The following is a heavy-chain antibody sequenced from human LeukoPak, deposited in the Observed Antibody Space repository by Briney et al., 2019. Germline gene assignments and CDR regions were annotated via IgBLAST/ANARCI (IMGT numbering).Heavy chain of an antibody. Sequence: GGALRLSCAASGFTFSTYSMNWVRQAPGKGLEWVSSISSSNSYIYYADSMKGRLTISRDNAKNALYLQMNSLRAEDTAVYYCARGGLELDYWGQGTLVTVSS. CDR2: ISSSNSYI. CDR3: ARGGLELDY. J-gene: IGHJ4*02. V-gene: IGHV3-21*01. CDR1: GFTFSTYS. D-gene: IGHD1-7*01.